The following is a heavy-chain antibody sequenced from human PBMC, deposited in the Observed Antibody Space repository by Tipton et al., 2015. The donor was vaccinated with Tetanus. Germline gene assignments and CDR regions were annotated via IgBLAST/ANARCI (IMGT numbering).Heavy chain of an antibody. D-gene: IGHD1-14*01. CDR1: GGSLSSGTFY. CDR2: IYYNGNT. V-gene: IGHV4-39*01. Sequence: TLSLTCSLSGGSLSSGTFYWDWIRQRPGKGLEWIGNIYYNGNTLQNPSLVARVTLSLDKSKNQFSLNVKSVTAADTAIYYCARSAENWFDPWGQGILVTVST. J-gene: IGHJ5*02. CDR3: ARSAENWFDP.